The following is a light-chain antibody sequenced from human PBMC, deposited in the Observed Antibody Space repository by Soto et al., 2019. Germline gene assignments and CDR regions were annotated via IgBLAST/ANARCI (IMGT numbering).Light chain of an antibody. J-gene: IGKJ1*01. CDR2: GAS. V-gene: IGKV3-20*01. CDR3: QQYRA. CDR1: QSVISNY. Sequence: EIVLTQSPATLSLSPGEIATLSCRASQSVISNYLAWYQQKPGQAPRLLIYGASSRATGIPDRFSGSGSGTDFTLTISRLEPEDFAVYYCQQYRAFGQGTKVDIK.